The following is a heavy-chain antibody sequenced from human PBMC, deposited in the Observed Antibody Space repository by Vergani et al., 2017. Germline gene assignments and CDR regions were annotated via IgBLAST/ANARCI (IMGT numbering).Heavy chain of an antibody. Sequence: QVQLQQWGAGLLKPSETLSLTCAVYGGSFSGYYWSWIRQPPGKGLEWVSYISSSGSTIYYADSVKGRFTISRDNAKNSLYLQMNSLRAEDTAVYYCARGQSTRYWGQGTLVTVSS. V-gene: IGHV3-11*01. CDR1: GGSFSGYY. D-gene: IGHD5/OR15-5a*01. CDR2: ISSSGSTI. J-gene: IGHJ4*02. CDR3: ARGQSTRY.